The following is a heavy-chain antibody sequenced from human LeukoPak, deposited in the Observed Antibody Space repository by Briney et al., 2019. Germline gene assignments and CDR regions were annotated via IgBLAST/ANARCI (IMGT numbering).Heavy chain of an antibody. Sequence: ASVKVSRKACGLTFTSSAVQWVRQARGQRLEWMGWIVVGSCYTNYAQKFQERVTITRDMSTSTAYMELSSLRSEDTAVYYCAAERGQVSPYYDFWSGYYTYDYWGQGTLVTVSS. CDR2: IVVGSCYT. D-gene: IGHD3-3*01. CDR3: AAERGQVSPYYDFWSGYYTYDY. J-gene: IGHJ4*02. V-gene: IGHV1-58*01. CDR1: GLTFTSSA.